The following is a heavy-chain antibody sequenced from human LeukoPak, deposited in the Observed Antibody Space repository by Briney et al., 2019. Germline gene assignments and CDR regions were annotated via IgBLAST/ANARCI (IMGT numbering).Heavy chain of an antibody. D-gene: IGHD3-10*01. J-gene: IGHJ6*03. Sequence: AASVKVSCKASGYTFTGYYMHWVRQAPGQGLEWMGWINPNSGGTNYAQKFQGGVTMTRDTSISTAYMELSRLRSDDTAVYYCARGKTGSYYSRSYYMDVWGKGTTVTISS. V-gene: IGHV1-2*02. CDR1: GYTFTGYY. CDR3: ARGKTGSYYSRSYYMDV. CDR2: INPNSGGT.